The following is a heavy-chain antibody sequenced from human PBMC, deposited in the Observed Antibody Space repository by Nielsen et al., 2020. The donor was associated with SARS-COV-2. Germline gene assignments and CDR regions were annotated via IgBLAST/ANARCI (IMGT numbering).Heavy chain of an antibody. J-gene: IGHJ4*02. Sequence: GGSLRLSCAASGFTVSSNYMSWVRQAPGRGLEWVSVIYSSGSTYYADSVKGRFTISRDNSKNTLYLQMNSLRAEDTAVYYCARDRRYYDSSGYLYWGQGTLVTVSS. CDR3: ARDRRYYDSSGYLY. D-gene: IGHD3-22*01. CDR1: GFTVSSNY. V-gene: IGHV3-66*01. CDR2: IYSSGST.